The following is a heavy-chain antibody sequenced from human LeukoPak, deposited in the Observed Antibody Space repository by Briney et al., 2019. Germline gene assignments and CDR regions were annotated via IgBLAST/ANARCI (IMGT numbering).Heavy chain of an antibody. CDR3: ARGGSSSWRDAFDI. Sequence: SETLSLTCTVSGGSISSSSYYWGWIRQPPGKGLEWIGSIYYSGSTYYNPSLKSRVTISVDTSKKQFSLKLSSVTAADTALYYCARGGSSSWRDAFDIWGQGTMVTVSS. CDR1: GGSISSSSYY. J-gene: IGHJ3*02. D-gene: IGHD6-13*01. CDR2: IYYSGST. V-gene: IGHV4-39*01.